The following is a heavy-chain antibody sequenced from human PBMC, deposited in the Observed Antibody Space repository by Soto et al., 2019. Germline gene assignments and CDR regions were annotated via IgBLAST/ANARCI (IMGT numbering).Heavy chain of an antibody. J-gene: IGHJ6*02. V-gene: IGHV3-11*06. CDR2: ISSSSSYT. D-gene: IGHD6-19*01. CDR3: ARDSIAVAGRRGVYYYYGMNV. CDR1: GFTFSDYY. Sequence: QVQLVESGGGLVKPGGSLRLSCVASGFTFSDYYMSWIRQAPGKGLEWVSYISSSSSYTNYADSVKGRFTISRDNAKNSLYLQMNSLRAEDTAVYYCARDSIAVAGRRGVYYYYGMNVWGQGTTVTVSS.